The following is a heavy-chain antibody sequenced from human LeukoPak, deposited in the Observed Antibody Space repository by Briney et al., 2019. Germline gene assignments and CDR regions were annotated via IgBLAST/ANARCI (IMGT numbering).Heavy chain of an antibody. CDR1: GFSFSSHA. V-gene: IGHV3-23*01. CDR2: ISGIGGST. Sequence: PGGSLRLSCAASGFSFSSHAMSWVRQAPAKGLEWVSGISGIGGSTYYADFVKGRFTISRDNFKNSLYLQMNSLRDEDTGVYHCARGGRYFDYWGQGTLVTVSS. CDR3: ARGGRYFDY. J-gene: IGHJ4*02.